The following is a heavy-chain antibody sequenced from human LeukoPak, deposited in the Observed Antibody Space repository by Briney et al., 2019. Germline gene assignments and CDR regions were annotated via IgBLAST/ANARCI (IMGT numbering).Heavy chain of an antibody. CDR1: GFTFSNYA. V-gene: IGHV3-23*01. Sequence: GGSLRLSCAASGFTFSNYAMSWVRQAPGKGLEWVSSISGSGGSTYYADSVKGRFTISRDGSKNTLYVQMNSLRAEDTAVYYCAKGVGTNKGGYYFDYWGQGTPVTVSS. J-gene: IGHJ4*02. CDR3: AKGVGTNKGGYYFDY. D-gene: IGHD1-26*01. CDR2: ISGSGGST.